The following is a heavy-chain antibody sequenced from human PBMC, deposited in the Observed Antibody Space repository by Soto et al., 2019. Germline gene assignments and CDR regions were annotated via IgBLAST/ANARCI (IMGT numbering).Heavy chain of an antibody. D-gene: IGHD2-15*01. V-gene: IGHV3-30*18. CDR1: GFTFSSYG. CDR3: AKMGYCSGGSCPG. CDR2: ISYDGSNK. J-gene: IGHJ4*02. Sequence: LRLSCAASGFTFSSYGMHWVRQAPGKGLEWVAVISYDGSNKYYADSVKGRFTISRDNSKNTLYLQMNSLRAEDTAVYYCAKMGYCSGGSCPGWGQGTLVTVSS.